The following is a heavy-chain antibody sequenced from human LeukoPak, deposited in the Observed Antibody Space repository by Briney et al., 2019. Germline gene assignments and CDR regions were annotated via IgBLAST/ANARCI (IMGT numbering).Heavy chain of an antibody. J-gene: IGHJ4*02. CDR2: ISSSSSYI. V-gene: IGHV3-21*01. D-gene: IGHD6-19*01. CDR3: ARDESSGWYYFDY. Sequence: GGSLRLSCAASGFTFSSYSMNWVRQAPGKGLEWVSSISSSSSYIYYADSVKGRFTISRDNAKNSLYLQMNSLRAEDTAVYYCARDESSGWYYFDYWGQGTLVTVSS. CDR1: GFTFSSYS.